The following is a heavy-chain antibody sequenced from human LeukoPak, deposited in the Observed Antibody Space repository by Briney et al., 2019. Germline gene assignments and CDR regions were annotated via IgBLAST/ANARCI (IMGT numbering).Heavy chain of an antibody. J-gene: IGHJ4*02. CDR2: ISPSGGST. D-gene: IGHD3-16*01. V-gene: IGHV1-46*01. Sequence: ASVKVSCKASGYTFTSYYMHWVRQAPGQWLEWMGIISPSGGSTAYAQKFQGRVTMTRDTSTSTVYMELSSLRSEDTAVYYCARYLPGGGSYDYWGQGTLVTVSS. CDR1: GYTFTSYY. CDR3: ARYLPGGGSYDY.